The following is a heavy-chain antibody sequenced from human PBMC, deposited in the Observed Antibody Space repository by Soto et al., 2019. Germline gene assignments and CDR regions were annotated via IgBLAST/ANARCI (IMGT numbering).Heavy chain of an antibody. D-gene: IGHD4-17*01. V-gene: IGHV3-23*01. CDR2: ISGSGGNT. CDR1: GFIFSKYA. J-gene: IGHJ4*02. CDR3: SFIRFSESQTDY. Sequence: GGSLRLSCTGSGFIFSKYAMSWVRQAPGKGLQWVSAISGSGGNTYYADSVKGRFTVSRDNSKNTLYLQMNSLRAEDTAVYYCSFIRFSESQTDYWAQGTLVPVSS.